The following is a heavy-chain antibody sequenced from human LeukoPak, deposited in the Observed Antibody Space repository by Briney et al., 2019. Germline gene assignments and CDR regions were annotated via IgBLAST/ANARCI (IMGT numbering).Heavy chain of an antibody. CDR1: GFIFSSYA. D-gene: IGHD3-3*01. CDR3: ARDAFGVDKSPF. J-gene: IGHJ4*02. Sequence: GGSLRLSCAASGFIFSSYAMSWVRQAPGKGLVWVSRINSDGSTTSYADSVKGRFTISRDNAKNTLYLQMNSLRAEDTAVYYCARDAFGVDKSPFWGQGTLVTVSS. V-gene: IGHV3-74*01. CDR2: INSDGSTT.